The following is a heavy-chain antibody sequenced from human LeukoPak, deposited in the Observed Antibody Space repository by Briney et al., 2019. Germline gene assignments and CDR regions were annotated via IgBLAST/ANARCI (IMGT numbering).Heavy chain of an antibody. CDR2: IYYSGST. CDR1: GGFISSYY. CDR3: ARATVGATPLDY. Sequence: SETLSLTCTGSGGFISSYYWSWIRQPPGKGLEWIGYIYYSGSTNYTPSLKSRATISVDTSKNQFSLKLSSVTAADTAVYYCARATVGATPLDYWGQGTLVTVSS. J-gene: IGHJ4*02. D-gene: IGHD1-26*01. V-gene: IGHV4-59*01.